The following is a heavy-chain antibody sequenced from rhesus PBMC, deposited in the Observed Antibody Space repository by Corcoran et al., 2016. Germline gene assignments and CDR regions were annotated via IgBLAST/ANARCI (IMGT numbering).Heavy chain of an antibody. J-gene: IGHJ1*01. D-gene: IGHD4-4*01. Sequence: QVQLVQSGAEGKQPGSSVKVSRRASGYTFTDYYMNRVRPAPRHGLEWMGWINPYNGHTKYAPKFQVRVTMTRDTSTSTAYMELSSLRSEDTAVYYCARDVGSYPEGYFEFWGQGAQVTVSS. CDR1: GYTFTDYY. CDR2: INPYNGHT. CDR3: ARDVGSYPEGYFEF. V-gene: IGHV1S2*01.